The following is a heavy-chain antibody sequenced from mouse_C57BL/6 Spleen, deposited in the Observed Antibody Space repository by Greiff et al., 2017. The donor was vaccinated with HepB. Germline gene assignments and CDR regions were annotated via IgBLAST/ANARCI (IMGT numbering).Heavy chain of an antibody. V-gene: IGHV5-17*01. CDR1: GFTFSDYG. D-gene: IGHD4-1*01. Sequence: EVQLVESGGGLVKPGGSLKLSCAASGFTFSDYGMHWVRQAPEKGLEWVAYISSGSSTIYYADTVKGRFTISRDNAKNTLFLQMTSLRSEDTAMYYCARGTGAAWFAYWGQGTLVTVSA. CDR2: ISSGSSTI. J-gene: IGHJ3*01. CDR3: ARGTGAAWFAY.